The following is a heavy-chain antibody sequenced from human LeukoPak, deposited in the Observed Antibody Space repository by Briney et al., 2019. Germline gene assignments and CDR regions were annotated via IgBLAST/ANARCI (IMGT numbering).Heavy chain of an antibody. CDR3: ARLKGSSWSIDY. CDR2: IKKDGSET. J-gene: IGHJ4*02. Sequence: GGSLRLSCAAYGFTFSTSWMSWVRQVPGKGLEWVANIKKDGSETYYVDSVKGRFTIFRDNAKNSLYLQMNSLRAEDTAVYYCARLKGSSWSIDYWGQGTLVTVSS. CDR1: GFTFSTSW. D-gene: IGHD6-13*01. V-gene: IGHV3-7*01.